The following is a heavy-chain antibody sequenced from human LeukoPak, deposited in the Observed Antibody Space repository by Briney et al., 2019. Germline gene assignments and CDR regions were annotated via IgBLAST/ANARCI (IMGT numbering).Heavy chain of an antibody. V-gene: IGHV1-2*02. Sequence: ASVKVSCKASGYTFTGYYMHWVRQAPGQGIEWMGWINPNSGGTNYAQKFQGRVTMTRDTSISTAYMELSRLRSDDAAVYYCARVRYYDILTGHNAFDIWGQGTLVAVSS. CDR2: INPNSGGT. CDR1: GYTFTGYY. CDR3: ARVRYYDILTGHNAFDI. D-gene: IGHD3-9*01. J-gene: IGHJ4*02.